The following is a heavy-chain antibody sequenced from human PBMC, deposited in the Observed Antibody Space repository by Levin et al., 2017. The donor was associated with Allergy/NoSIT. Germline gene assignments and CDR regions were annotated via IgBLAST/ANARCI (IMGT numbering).Heavy chain of an antibody. CDR3: ARDSSIVVPAATGYFQH. J-gene: IGHJ1*01. V-gene: IGHV3-33*01. CDR2: IWYDGSNK. D-gene: IGHD2-2*01. Sequence: GGSLRLSCAASGFTFSSYGMHWVRQAPGKGLEWVAVIWYDGSNKYYADSVKGRFTISRDNSKNTLYLQMNSLRAEDTAVYYCARDSSIVVPAATGYFQHWGQGTLVTVSS. CDR1: GFTFSSYG.